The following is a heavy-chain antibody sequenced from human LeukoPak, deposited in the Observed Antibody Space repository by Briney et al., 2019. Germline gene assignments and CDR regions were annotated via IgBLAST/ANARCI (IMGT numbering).Heavy chain of an antibody. J-gene: IGHJ4*02. CDR1: GYTFTSYD. CDR2: MNPNSGNT. D-gene: IGHD3-3*01. V-gene: IGHV1-8*01. Sequence: ASVKVSCKASGYTFTSYDINWVRQATGQGLEWMGWMNPNSGNTGYTQKFQGRVTMTRNNSVSTAYMELSSLRSEDTAMYYCARTRKGGSGYYIPPDYWGQGTLVTVSS. CDR3: ARTRKGGSGYYIPPDY.